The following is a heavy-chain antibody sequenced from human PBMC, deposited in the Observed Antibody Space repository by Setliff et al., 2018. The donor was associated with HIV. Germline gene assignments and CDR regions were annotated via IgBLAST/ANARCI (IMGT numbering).Heavy chain of an antibody. V-gene: IGHV4-34*01. CDR1: SGSFSGYY. D-gene: IGHD6-19*01. CDR3: AREQWLVTRGYFDS. J-gene: IGHJ4*02. Sequence: SETLSLTCTVYSGSFSGYYWSWIRQPPGKGLEWIGEINHSGSTNYNPSLKSRVTISINTSKNQFSVKLNFVTAADTAVYYCAREQWLVTRGYFDSWGQGIMVTVSS. CDR2: INHSGST.